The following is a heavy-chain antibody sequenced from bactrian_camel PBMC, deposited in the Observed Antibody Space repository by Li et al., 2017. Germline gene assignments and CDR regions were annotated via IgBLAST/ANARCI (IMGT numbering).Heavy chain of an antibody. Sequence: VQLVESGGGLVQPGESLRLSCVASGITFSRHDMSWVRQAPGKEREGVARVGYNGAGTTTYHADSVKGRFTISREKNVLYLQMDSLKPEDTAMYYCGTNRYCRGSACCNSDFSHWGQGTQVTVS. D-gene: IGHD2*01. V-gene: IGHV3S40*01. CDR2: YNGAGTTT. CDR3: GTNRYCRGSACCNSDFSH. CDR1: GITFSRHD. J-gene: IGHJ4*01.